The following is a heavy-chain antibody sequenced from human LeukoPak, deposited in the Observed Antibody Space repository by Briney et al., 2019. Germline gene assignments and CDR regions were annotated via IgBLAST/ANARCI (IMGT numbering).Heavy chain of an antibody. D-gene: IGHD2-15*01. J-gene: IGHJ4*02. CDR1: GGSISSGGYS. CDR2: IYYSGST. CDR3: ARRRSGGTSWFDY. V-gene: IGHV4-30-4*07. Sequence: SETLSLTCAVSGGSISSGGYSWSWIRQPPGKGLEWIGYIYYSGSTYYNPSLKSRVTISVDTSKNQFSLKLSSVTAADTAVYYCARRRSGGTSWFDYWGQGTLVTVSS.